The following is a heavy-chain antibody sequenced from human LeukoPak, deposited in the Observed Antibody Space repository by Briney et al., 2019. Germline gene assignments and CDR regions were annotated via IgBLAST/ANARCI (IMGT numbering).Heavy chain of an antibody. D-gene: IGHD4-23*01. Sequence: ASVKVSCKASGYTFTSYYMHWVRQAPGQGLEWMGIINPSGGSTSYAQKFQGRVTMTRDTSTSTVYMELSSLRSEDTAAYYCARFPLRRYYFDYWGQGTLVTVSS. CDR1: GYTFTSYY. CDR2: INPSGGST. CDR3: ARFPLRRYYFDY. J-gene: IGHJ4*02. V-gene: IGHV1-46*01.